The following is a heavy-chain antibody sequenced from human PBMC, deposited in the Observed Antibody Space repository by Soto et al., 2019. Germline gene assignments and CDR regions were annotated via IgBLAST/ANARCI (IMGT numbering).Heavy chain of an antibody. CDR1: GYSLSNARLG. J-gene: IGHJ1*01. Sequence: QITLKESGPVLVKSTETLTLTCTVSGYSLSNARLGVSWIRQPPGKALEWLAHIFSNDEKSYNTSLESRLTIYKDISRNQVVLTMTNMDPVDTATYYCARLSTVERYLQYWGQGTLVTVTS. V-gene: IGHV2-26*01. CDR2: IFSNDEK. CDR3: ARLSTVERYLQY.